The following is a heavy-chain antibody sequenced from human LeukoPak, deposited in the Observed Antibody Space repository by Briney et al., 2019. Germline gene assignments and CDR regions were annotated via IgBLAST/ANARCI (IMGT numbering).Heavy chain of an antibody. D-gene: IGHD5-24*01. CDR3: AKSTGIPFERLFDY. Sequence: GGSLRLSCAASGFTFSNYAMSWVRQAPGKGLEWVSAISYSGGSTFYADSVRGRFTISRDNSKDTLYLQMNSLRAEDTAVYYCAKSTGIPFERLFDYWGQGTLVTVSS. CDR1: GFTFSNYA. V-gene: IGHV3-23*01. CDR2: ISYSGGST. J-gene: IGHJ4*02.